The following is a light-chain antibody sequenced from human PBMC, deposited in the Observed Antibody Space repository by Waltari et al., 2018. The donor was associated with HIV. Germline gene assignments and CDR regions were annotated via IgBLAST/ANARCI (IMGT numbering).Light chain of an antibody. CDR1: QTVTSNY. J-gene: IGKJ2*01. CDR2: GAS. CDR3: HQYGTSPQT. V-gene: IGKV3-20*01. Sequence: EIVLTQSPRTLSLSPGERPTLSCRASQTVTSNYLAWYQMKPGQAPRLLIYGASIRATGVPDKFSGSGSGTDFTLTIGRLQPEDFAVYYCHQYGTSPQTFGQGSKVEIK.